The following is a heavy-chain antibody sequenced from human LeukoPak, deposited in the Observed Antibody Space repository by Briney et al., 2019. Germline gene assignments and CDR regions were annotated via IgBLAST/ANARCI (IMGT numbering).Heavy chain of an antibody. J-gene: IGHJ5*02. V-gene: IGHV4-61*02. D-gene: IGHD6-19*01. CDR3: AKGAGPSWFDP. CDR2: ISSTGRT. Sequence: SQTLSLTCTVSCASISSDTYFWSWIRQPAGKGLEWIGRISSTGRTDYNPSLTSRVTISVDTSKNQLSMKLSSVTAADTAVYYCAKGAGPSWFDPWGQGTLVTVSS. CDR1: CASISSDTYF.